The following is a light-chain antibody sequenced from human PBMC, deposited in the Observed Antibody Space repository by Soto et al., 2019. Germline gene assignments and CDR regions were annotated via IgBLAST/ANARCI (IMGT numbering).Light chain of an antibody. CDR1: QSVSSSY. V-gene: IGKV3-20*01. CDR2: GAS. CDR3: QQYGGSPRT. Sequence: IVLTQSPGTLSLSPGERATLSCRASQSVSSSYLAWYQQKPGQAPRLLIYGASSRATGIPDRFSGSGSGTDFTLTISRLEPEDFAVYYCQQYGGSPRTFGQGTKVDIK. J-gene: IGKJ1*01.